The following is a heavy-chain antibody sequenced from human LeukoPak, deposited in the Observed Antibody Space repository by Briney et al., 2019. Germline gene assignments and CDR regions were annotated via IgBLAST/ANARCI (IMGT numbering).Heavy chain of an antibody. Sequence: GGSLRLSCAASGFTFSSYWMHWVRQAPGKGLVWVSRINSDGSSTSYADSVKGRFTISRDNAKNTLYLQMNSLRAEDTAVYYCATYRQVLLPFESWGQGTLVTVSS. J-gene: IGHJ4*02. V-gene: IGHV3-74*01. CDR2: INSDGSST. CDR3: ATYRQVLLPFES. D-gene: IGHD2-8*02. CDR1: GFTFSSYW.